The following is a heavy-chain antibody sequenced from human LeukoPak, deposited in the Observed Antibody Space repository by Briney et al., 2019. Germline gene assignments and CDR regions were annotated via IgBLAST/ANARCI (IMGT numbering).Heavy chain of an antibody. D-gene: IGHD5-24*01. Sequence: SVKVSCKASGGTFSSYAISWVRQAPGQGLEWMGRIIPILGIANYAQKFQGRVSMTRDTSISTAYMDLSDLRSDDTAVYYCARGRNIEMTTMSGGSNYWGQGTLVTVSS. J-gene: IGHJ4*02. CDR1: GGTFSSYA. V-gene: IGHV1-69*04. CDR2: IIPILGIA. CDR3: ARGRNIEMTTMSGGSNY.